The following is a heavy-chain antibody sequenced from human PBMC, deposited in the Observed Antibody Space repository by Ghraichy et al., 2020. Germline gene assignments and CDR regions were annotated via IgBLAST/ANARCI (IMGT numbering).Heavy chain of an antibody. J-gene: IGHJ4*02. CDR3: ARDAWLGSPSDY. CDR1: GFIFSRYW. V-gene: IGHV3-7*01. CDR2: IKEDGGEK. D-gene: IGHD6-19*01. Sequence: GGSLRLSCAASGFIFSRYWMSWVRQAPGKGLEWVANIKEDGGEKYFLDSVRRRFTISRDNAKNSLFLQMNNLRAEDTGVYYCARDAWLGSPSDYWGQGTGVTVSS.